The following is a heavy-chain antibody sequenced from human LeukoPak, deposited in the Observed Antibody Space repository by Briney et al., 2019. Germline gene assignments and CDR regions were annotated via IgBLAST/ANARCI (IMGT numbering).Heavy chain of an antibody. V-gene: IGHV4-4*07. J-gene: IGHJ5*02. CDR3: ARNWRRGWFDP. CDR1: GGSISSYY. CDR2: SYSRGGT. Sequence: PSETLSLTCTVSGGSISSYYWSWIRQPAGKGLEWIGRSYSRGGTNYNPSLKSRVTISEDVSKNQFSLRLSSVTAADTAVYYCARNWRRGWFDPWGQGILVTVSS. D-gene: IGHD1-1*01.